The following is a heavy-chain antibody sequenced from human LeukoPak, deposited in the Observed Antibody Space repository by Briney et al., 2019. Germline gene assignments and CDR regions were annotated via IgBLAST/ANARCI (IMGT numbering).Heavy chain of an antibody. D-gene: IGHD3-10*01. J-gene: IGHJ5*02. CDR1: GYSFTSYW. CDR2: IYPGDSDT. V-gene: IGHV5-51*01. Sequence: GESLKISCKGSGYSFTSYWIAWVRQMPGKGLEWMGIIYPGDSDTRYSPSFQGQVTISIDKSISTAYLQWSSLKASDTAMYYCARGTMVRGVIFWFDPWGQGTLVSVSS. CDR3: ARGTMVRGVIFWFDP.